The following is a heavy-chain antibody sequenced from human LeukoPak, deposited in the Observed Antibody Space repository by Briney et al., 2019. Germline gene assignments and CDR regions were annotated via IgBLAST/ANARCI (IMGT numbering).Heavy chain of an antibody. Sequence: ASVKVSCKASGYTFTSYYMHWVRQAPGQGLEWMGIINPSGGSTSYAQKFQGRVTMTRDTSTSTAYMELSSLRSEDTAVYYCAAAYYDILTGPNYFDYWGQGTLVTVSS. J-gene: IGHJ4*02. CDR2: INPSGGST. CDR3: AAAYYDILTGPNYFDY. D-gene: IGHD3-9*01. V-gene: IGHV1-46*01. CDR1: GYTFTSYY.